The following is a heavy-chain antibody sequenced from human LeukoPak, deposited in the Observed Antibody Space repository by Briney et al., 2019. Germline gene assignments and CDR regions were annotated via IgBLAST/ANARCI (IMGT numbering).Heavy chain of an antibody. CDR3: XXXLRGKQQLDLNWFDP. V-gene: IGHV3-21*01. Sequence: GGSLRLSCAASGFTFSSYSMNWVRQAPGKGLEWVSSISSSSSYIYYADSVKGRFTISRDNAKNSLYLQMNSLRAEDTAVYYXXXXLRGKQQLDLNWFDPWGQGTLVTVSS. J-gene: IGHJ5*02. D-gene: IGHD6-13*01. CDR2: ISSSSSYI. CDR1: GFTFSSYS.